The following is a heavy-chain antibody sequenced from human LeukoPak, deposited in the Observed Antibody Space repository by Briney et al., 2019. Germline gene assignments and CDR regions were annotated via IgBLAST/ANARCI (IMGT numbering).Heavy chain of an antibody. J-gene: IGHJ4*02. CDR3: AKVFSLTSRGYSDY. CDR1: GFTFSSYA. Sequence: PGGSLRLSCAASGFTFSSYAMSWVRQAPGKGLEWVSAISGSGGSTYYADSVKGRFTISRDNSKNTLYLQMNSLRAEDTAVYYCAKVFSLTSRGYSDYWGQGTLVTVSS. CDR2: ISGSGGST. D-gene: IGHD2-2*01. V-gene: IGHV3-23*01.